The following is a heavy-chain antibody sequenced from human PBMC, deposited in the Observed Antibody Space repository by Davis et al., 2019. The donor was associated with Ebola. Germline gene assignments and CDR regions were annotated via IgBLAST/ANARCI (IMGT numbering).Heavy chain of an antibody. V-gene: IGHV3-72*01. CDR2: SRNQENRYNT. J-gene: IGHJ4*02. Sequence: PGGSLRLSCAVSGFPFSAYFMDWVRLTPGKGLEWVGLSRNQENRYNTEYAASVRGRFSITRDDSKKSLYLQMNSLRTEDTAVYYCVTENWYRFESWGQGTLVTVSS. CDR3: VTENWYRFES. CDR1: GFPFSAYF. D-gene: IGHD1/OR15-1a*01.